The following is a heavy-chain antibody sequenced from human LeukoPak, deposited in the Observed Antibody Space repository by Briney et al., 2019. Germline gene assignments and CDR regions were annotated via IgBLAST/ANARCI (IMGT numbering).Heavy chain of an antibody. J-gene: IGHJ4*02. D-gene: IGHD3-22*01. CDR3: ATRGVVIRVILVGFHKEAYYFDS. V-gene: IGHV3-23*01. CDR1: GITLSNYG. CDR2: ISDSGGST. Sequence: GGSLRLSCAVSGITLSNYGMSWVRQAPGKGLEGGAGISDSGGSTNYADSVKGRFTISRDNPKNTLYLQMNSLRAEATAVYFCATRGVVIRVILVGFHKEAYYFDSWGQGALVTVSS.